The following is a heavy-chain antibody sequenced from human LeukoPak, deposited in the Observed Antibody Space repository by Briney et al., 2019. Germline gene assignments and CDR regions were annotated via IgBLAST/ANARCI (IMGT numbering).Heavy chain of an antibody. V-gene: IGHV4-28*01. Sequence: SDTLSLTCAVSGYSISRSNWWGWIRQPPGKGLEWNGYIYYSGSTYYNPSLKSRVTMSVDTSKNQFSLKLSSVTAVDTAVYYCARRRGAARHGGFDYWGQGTLVTVSS. D-gene: IGHD6-6*01. CDR1: GYSISRSNW. CDR3: ARRRGAARHGGFDY. CDR2: IYYSGST. J-gene: IGHJ4*02.